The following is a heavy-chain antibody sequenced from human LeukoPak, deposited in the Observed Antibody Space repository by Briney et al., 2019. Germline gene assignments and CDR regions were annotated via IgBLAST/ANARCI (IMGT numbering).Heavy chain of an antibody. Sequence: QPGGSLRLSCAASGFSFSNHWMIWVRQAPGKGLEWVATINPDGTEKRYVDSVKGRFTISRDNGKNSLYLQMGSLRAEDTAVYYCVTDDRGIAVGSRDHGAQGSLVTVSS. D-gene: IGHD6-19*01. CDR2: INPDGTEK. V-gene: IGHV3-7*03. CDR1: GFSFSNHW. CDR3: VTDDRGIAVGSRDH. J-gene: IGHJ4*02.